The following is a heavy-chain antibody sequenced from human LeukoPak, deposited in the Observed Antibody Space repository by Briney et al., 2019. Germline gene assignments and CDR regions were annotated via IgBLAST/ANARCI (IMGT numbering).Heavy chain of an antibody. CDR2: ISGSGGST. V-gene: IGHV3-23*01. CDR1: GFTFSSYA. J-gene: IGHJ4*02. Sequence: GGSLRLSCAASGFTFSSYAMSWVRQAPGKGLEWVSAISGSGGSTYYADSAKGRFTISRDNSKNTLYLQMNSLRAEDTAVYYCARGAYDYVWGSYLDYWGQGTLVTVSS. CDR3: ARGAYDYVWGSYLDY. D-gene: IGHD3-16*01.